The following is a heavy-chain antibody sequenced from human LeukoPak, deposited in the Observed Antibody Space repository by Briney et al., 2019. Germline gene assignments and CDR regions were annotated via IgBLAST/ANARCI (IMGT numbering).Heavy chain of an antibody. V-gene: IGHV4-39*01. J-gene: IGHJ4*02. D-gene: IGHD5-18*01. CDR3: VSPRGFSYGYFDY. Sequence: PSQTLSLTCTVSGGSISSSSAYWGWIRQPPGKGLEWIGSIYYSKNTYYNPSLKSRVTISADTSKNQFSLTLGSVSATDTAVYYCVSPRGFSYGYFDYWGQGTLVTVSS. CDR2: IYYSKNT. CDR1: GGSISSSSAY.